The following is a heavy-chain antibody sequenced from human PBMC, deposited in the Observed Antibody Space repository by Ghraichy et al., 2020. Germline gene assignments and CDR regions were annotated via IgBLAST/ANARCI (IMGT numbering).Heavy chain of an antibody. CDR1: GYTFTGYY. D-gene: IGHD2-21*01. CDR3: ARDNHVGEYYGMDV. V-gene: IGHV1-2*02. J-gene: IGHJ6*02. Sequence: ASVKVSCKASGYTFTGYYMHWVRQAPGQGLEWMGWINPNSGGTNYAQKFQGRVTMTRDTSISTAYMELSRLRSDDTAVYYCARDNHVGEYYGMDVWGQGTTVTVSS. CDR2: INPNSGGT.